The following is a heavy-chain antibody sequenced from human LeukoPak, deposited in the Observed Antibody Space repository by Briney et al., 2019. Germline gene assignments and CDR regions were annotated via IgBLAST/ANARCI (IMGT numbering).Heavy chain of an antibody. CDR1: GGSISSYY. CDR2: IYYSGSA. D-gene: IGHD6-13*01. Sequence: KSSETLSLTCTVSGGSISSYYWSWIRQPPGKGLEWIGYIYYSGSANYNPPLKSRVTISVDTSKNQFSLKLSSVTAADTAVYYCARGKEGAAALFDYWGQGSLVTVSS. J-gene: IGHJ4*02. CDR3: ARGKEGAAALFDY. V-gene: IGHV4-59*01.